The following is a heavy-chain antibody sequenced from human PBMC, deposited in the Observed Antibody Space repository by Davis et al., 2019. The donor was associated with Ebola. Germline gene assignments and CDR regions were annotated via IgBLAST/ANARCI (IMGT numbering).Heavy chain of an antibody. V-gene: IGHV3-21*01. CDR2: IRRDSASI. D-gene: IGHD3-16*01. CDR1: GFTFSTYS. J-gene: IGHJ6*02. Sequence: GESLKISCAASGFTFSTYSMSWVRQAPGKGLEWVSSIRRDSASIYYAASAKGRFTISRDNAKNSLYLQMNSLRAEDTAVYYCARDRPLDFFFGDYYGMDVWGQGTTVTVSS. CDR3: ARDRPLDFFFGDYYGMDV.